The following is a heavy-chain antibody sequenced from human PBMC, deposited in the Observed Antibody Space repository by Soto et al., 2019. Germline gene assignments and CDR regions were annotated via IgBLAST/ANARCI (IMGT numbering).Heavy chain of an antibody. V-gene: IGHV1-69*01. J-gene: IGHJ3*02. CDR1: GGPFSSYA. CDR2: IIPIFGTA. Sequence: QVQLVQSGAEVKKPGSSVKVSCKASGGPFSSYAINWVRQAPGQGLEWMGGIIPIFGTANYAQKFQGRVTITADESTSTAYMELSSLRSEDTAVYYCARDYYDSSGYFDAFDIWGQGTMVTVSS. CDR3: ARDYYDSSGYFDAFDI. D-gene: IGHD3-22*01.